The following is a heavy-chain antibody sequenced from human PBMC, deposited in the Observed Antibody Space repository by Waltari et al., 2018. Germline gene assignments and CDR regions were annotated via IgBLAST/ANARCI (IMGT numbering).Heavy chain of an antibody. D-gene: IGHD3-3*01. CDR3: ATLERKTTRIDY. Sequence: EVKLVQTGAEVKKPEATVKISCKVSGYTFTDYYMHWVQQAPGKGVGGWGLVVPEEGKRISAEKFQGIVTITADTSTDTAFMELSSRRSEDTALYYGATLERKTTRIDYWGQGTLVTVSS. J-gene: IGHJ4*02. CDR1: GYTFTDYY. CDR2: VVPEEGKR. V-gene: IGHV1-69-2*01.